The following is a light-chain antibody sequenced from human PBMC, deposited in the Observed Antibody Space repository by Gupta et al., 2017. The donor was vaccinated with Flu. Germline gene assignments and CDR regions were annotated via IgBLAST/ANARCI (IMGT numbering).Light chain of an antibody. J-gene: IGKJ3*01. CDR3: QQYNNWPFT. Sequence: EIVMTQSPAALSVSPGERATLSCRASENIASNLAWYQQKPGQTPRLLIYGASTGTTGVPARFSGGGSGTEFTLTISSLQSEDLAVYYCQQYNNWPFTFGPWTKVDFK. V-gene: IGKV3-15*01. CDR2: GAS. CDR1: ENIASN.